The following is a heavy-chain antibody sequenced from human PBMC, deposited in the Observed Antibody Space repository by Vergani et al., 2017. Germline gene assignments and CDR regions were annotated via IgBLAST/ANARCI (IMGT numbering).Heavy chain of an antibody. CDR2: ISGSGGST. D-gene: IGHD6-6*01. CDR1: GFTFSSYA. Sequence: EVQLLESGGSLKQPGGSVRLSCAASGFTFSSYAMSWVRQAPGKGLEWVSAISGSGGSTYYADSVKGRFTISRDNSKNTLYLQMNSLRAEDTAVYYCAKDGSSSGMGYYYYYMDVWGKGTTVTVSS. CDR3: AKDGSSSGMGYYYYYMDV. J-gene: IGHJ6*03. V-gene: IGHV3-23*01.